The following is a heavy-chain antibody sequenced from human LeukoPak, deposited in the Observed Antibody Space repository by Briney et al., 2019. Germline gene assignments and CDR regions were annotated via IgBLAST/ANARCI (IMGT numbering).Heavy chain of an antibody. V-gene: IGHV3-11*05. J-gene: IGHJ4*02. D-gene: IGHD2-15*01. CDR3: ARVDRYCSGGSCYDNYYFDY. Sequence: GGSLRLSCAASGFTFSDYYMSWIRQAPGKGLEWVSYISSSSYTNYADSVKGRFTISRDNAKNSLYLQMNSLRAEDTAVYYCARVDRYCSGGSCYDNYYFDYWGQGTLVTVSS. CDR2: ISSSSYT. CDR1: GFTFSDYY.